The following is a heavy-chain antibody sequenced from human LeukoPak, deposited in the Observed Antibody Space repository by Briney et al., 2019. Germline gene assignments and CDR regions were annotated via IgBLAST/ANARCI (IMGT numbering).Heavy chain of an antibody. CDR1: GGSISSYY. CDR3: ARDFDDILTGYSSNDY. CDR2: IYYSGST. V-gene: IGHV4-59*12. J-gene: IGHJ4*02. Sequence: PSETLSLTCTVSGGSISSYYWSWIRQPPGKGLEWIGYIYYSGSTNYNPSLKSRVTISVDTSKNQFSLKLSSVTAADTAVYYCARDFDDILTGYSSNDYWGQGTLVTVSS. D-gene: IGHD3-9*01.